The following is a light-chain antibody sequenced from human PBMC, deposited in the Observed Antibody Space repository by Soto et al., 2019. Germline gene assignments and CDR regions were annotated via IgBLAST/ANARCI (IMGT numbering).Light chain of an antibody. Sequence: EIVMTQSPATLSVSPGERATLSCRASQSVSSNLAWYQQKPGQAPRLLIYGASTRATGIPARFSGSGSGTDFTLTISGLEPEDFAVYYCQQYGTLPTTFGPGTKVDIK. CDR3: QQYGTLPTT. CDR2: GAS. V-gene: IGKV3-15*01. J-gene: IGKJ3*01. CDR1: QSVSSN.